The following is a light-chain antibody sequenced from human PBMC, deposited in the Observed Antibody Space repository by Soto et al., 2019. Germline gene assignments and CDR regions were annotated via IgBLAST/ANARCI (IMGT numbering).Light chain of an antibody. CDR2: GNI. V-gene: IGLV1-40*01. CDR3: QSYDSTRSARYV. Sequence: QSVLTQPPSVSGAPGQRVTISCTGSSSNIGADYDVHWYQQRPGTAPKLLIFGNITRPSGVPDRFSGSKSGTSASLAITGLQAEDVGDYYCQSYDSTRSARYVFGTGTKVTVL. CDR1: SSNIGADYD. J-gene: IGLJ1*01.